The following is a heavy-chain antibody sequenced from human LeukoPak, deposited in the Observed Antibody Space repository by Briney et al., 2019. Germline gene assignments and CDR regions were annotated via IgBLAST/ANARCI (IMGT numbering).Heavy chain of an antibody. Sequence: ASVKVSCKASGYPFIDYYLHWVRQAPGQGLEWMGCINPNTGDTNSAQNFQGRVIMTRDTSITTAYMELSRLKSDDTAIYYCASKGAGHCYDASCMGSFDLWGQGTTVAVSS. D-gene: IGHD2-15*01. CDR1: GYPFIDYY. CDR2: INPNTGDT. J-gene: IGHJ3*01. CDR3: ASKGAGHCYDASCMGSFDL. V-gene: IGHV1-2*02.